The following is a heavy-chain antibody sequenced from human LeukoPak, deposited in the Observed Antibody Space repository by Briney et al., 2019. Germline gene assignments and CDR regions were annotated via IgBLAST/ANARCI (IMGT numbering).Heavy chain of an antibody. Sequence: SVKVSCKASGFTFTSSAMQWVRQARGQRLEWIGWIVVGSGNTNYAQKFQERVTITRDMSTSTAYMELSSLRSEDTAVYYCAAGPIFGVVISSWGQGTLVTVSS. D-gene: IGHD3-3*01. V-gene: IGHV1-58*02. CDR2: IVVGSGNT. CDR3: AAGPIFGVVISS. J-gene: IGHJ4*02. CDR1: GFTFTSSA.